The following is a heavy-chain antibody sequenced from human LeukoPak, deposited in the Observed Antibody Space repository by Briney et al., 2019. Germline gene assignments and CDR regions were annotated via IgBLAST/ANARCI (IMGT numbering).Heavy chain of an antibody. CDR1: GFTFDDYA. CDR3: AKDPSHDYGDYGRSFDY. V-gene: IGHV3-9*01. CDR2: ISWNSGSI. Sequence: GGSLRLSCAASGFTFDDYAMHWVRQAPGKGLEWVSSISWNSGSIGYADSVKGRFTISRDNAKNSLYPQMNSLRAEDTALYYCAKDPSHDYGDYGRSFDYWGQGTLVTVSS. D-gene: IGHD4-17*01. J-gene: IGHJ4*02.